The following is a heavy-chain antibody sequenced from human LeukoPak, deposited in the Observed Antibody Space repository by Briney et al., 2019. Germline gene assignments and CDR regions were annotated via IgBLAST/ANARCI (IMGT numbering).Heavy chain of an antibody. J-gene: IGHJ3*02. Sequence: SETLSLTCTVSGGSISSYYWSWIRQPPGKGLEWIGYIYYSGSTNYNPSLKSRVTISVDTSKNQFSLKLSSVTAADTAVYYCARGDGDGYNTRFDIWGQGTMVTVSS. CDR1: GGSISSYY. D-gene: IGHD5-24*01. V-gene: IGHV4-59*01. CDR2: IYYSGST. CDR3: ARGDGDGYNTRFDI.